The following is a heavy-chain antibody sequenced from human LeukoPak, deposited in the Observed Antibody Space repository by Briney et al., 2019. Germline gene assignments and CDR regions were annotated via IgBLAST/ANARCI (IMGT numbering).Heavy chain of an antibody. J-gene: IGHJ3*02. CDR2: IYTSGST. CDR1: GGSISSGSYY. V-gene: IGHV4-61*02. Sequence: SQTLSLTCTVSGGSISSGSYYWSWIRQPAGKGLEWIGRIYTSGSTNYNPSLKSRVTISVDTSKNQFSLKLSSVTAADTAVYYCARNGRDRDYDFWSGRGGAFDIWGQGTMVTVSS. D-gene: IGHD3-3*01. CDR3: ARNGRDRDYDFWSGRGGAFDI.